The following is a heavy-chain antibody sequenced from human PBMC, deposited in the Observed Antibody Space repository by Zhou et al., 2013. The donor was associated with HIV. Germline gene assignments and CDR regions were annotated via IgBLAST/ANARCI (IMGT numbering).Heavy chain of an antibody. CDR1: GGTFSTYS. CDR3: ARSSESSRGSGWFDP. D-gene: IGHD1-26*01. V-gene: IGHV1-69*12. CDR2: IIPMFGTS. J-gene: IGHJ5*02. Sequence: QVQLVQSGAEVKKPGSSVKVSCEASGGTFSTYSITWVRQAPGQGLEWMGGIIPMFGTSNYAQKFQGRVTISADESTSTAYMELSSLRSEDTALYYCARSSESSRGSGWFDPWGQGTLVTVSS.